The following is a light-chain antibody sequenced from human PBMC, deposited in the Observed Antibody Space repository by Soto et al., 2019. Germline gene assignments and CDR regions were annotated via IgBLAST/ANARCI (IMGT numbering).Light chain of an antibody. CDR3: QQYGNSRT. CDR1: QSVSSRY. CDR2: GAS. J-gene: IGKJ1*01. Sequence: EIVLTQSPGTLSLSPGERATLSCRASQSVSSRYLAWYQQKPGQAPRLLIYGASSRATGIPDRFSGSGSGTDFALSISRLEPEDFAVYYCQQYGNSRTFGQGTKVDIK. V-gene: IGKV3-20*01.